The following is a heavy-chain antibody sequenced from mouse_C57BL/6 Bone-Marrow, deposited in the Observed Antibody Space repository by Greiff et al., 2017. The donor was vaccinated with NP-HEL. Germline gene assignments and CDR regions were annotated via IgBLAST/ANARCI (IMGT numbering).Heavy chain of an antibody. CDR2: IYPRSGNT. CDR1: GYTFTSYG. Sequence: QVHVKQSGAELARPGASVKLSCKASGYTFTSYGISWVKQRTGQGLEWIGEIYPRSGNTYYNEKFKGKATLTADKSSSTAYMELRSLTSEDSAVYFCARSFLITTVVATDYWGQGTTLTVSS. V-gene: IGHV1-81*01. D-gene: IGHD1-1*01. CDR3: ARSFLITTVVATDY. J-gene: IGHJ2*01.